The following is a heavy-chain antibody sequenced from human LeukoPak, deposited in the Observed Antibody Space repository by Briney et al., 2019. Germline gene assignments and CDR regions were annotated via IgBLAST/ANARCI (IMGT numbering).Heavy chain of an antibody. CDR2: ISGSGGST. CDR3: VKDDGWVQYAN. V-gene: IGHV3-23*01. J-gene: IGHJ4*02. D-gene: IGHD5-24*01. Sequence: GGSLRLSCAASGFTFNNYGMHWVRQAPGKGLEWVAAISGSGGSTYYADSVKGRFIISRDNSKNTVYLQMNSLSAEDAAVYYCVKDDGWVQYANWGQGTLVTVSS. CDR1: GFTFNNYG.